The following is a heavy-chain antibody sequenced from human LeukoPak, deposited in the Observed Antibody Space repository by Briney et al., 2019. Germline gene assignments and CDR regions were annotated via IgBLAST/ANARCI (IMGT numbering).Heavy chain of an antibody. CDR3: ARTTTGTTVDFDY. Sequence: ASVKVSCKASGYTFTGYYMHWVRQAPGQGLEWMGRINPNSGGTNYAQKFQGRVTMTRDTSISTAYMELSRLRSDDTAVYYCARTTTGTTVDFDYWGQGTLVTVSS. V-gene: IGHV1-2*06. J-gene: IGHJ4*02. CDR1: GYTFTGYY. CDR2: INPNSGGT. D-gene: IGHD1-1*01.